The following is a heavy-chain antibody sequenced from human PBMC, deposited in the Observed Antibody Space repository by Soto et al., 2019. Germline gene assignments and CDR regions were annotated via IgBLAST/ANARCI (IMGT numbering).Heavy chain of an antibody. CDR1: GFTFSSYW. D-gene: IGHD1-1*01. CDR3: AREPSGTGRYYYYGMDV. Sequence: EVQLVESGGGLVQPGGSLRLSCAASGFTFSSYWMSWVRQAPGKGLEWVANIKQDGSEKYYVDSVKVRFTISRDNAKNSLYLQMNSLRGEDTAVYYCAREPSGTGRYYYYGMDVWGQGTTVTVSS. CDR2: IKQDGSEK. J-gene: IGHJ6*02. V-gene: IGHV3-7*05.